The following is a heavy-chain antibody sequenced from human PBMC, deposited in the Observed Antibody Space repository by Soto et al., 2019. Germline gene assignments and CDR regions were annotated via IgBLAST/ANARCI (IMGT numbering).Heavy chain of an antibody. CDR3: ASRYGDAFDI. CDR2: IYDSRST. V-gene: IGHV4-59*08. CDR1: GGSISSYY. Sequence: QVQLQESGPGLVKPSETLSLTCTVSGGSISSYYWSWIRQPPGKGLEWIGSIYDSRSTNYNPSLKSRVTTSVATSKTQSSLQLSSVTAAATAVYYCASRYGDAFDIWGQGTMVTVSS. J-gene: IGHJ3*02. D-gene: IGHD4-17*01.